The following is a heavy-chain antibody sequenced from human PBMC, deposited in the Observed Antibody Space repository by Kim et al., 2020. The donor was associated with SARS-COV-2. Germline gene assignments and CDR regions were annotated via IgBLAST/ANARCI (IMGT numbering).Heavy chain of an antibody. CDR1: GGSFSGYY. CDR3: ATVITGPVRNIGYNP. Sequence: SETLSLTCAVYGGSFSGYYWSWIRQPPGKGLEWIGEINHSGSTNYNPSLKSRVTISVDTSKNQFSLKLSSVTAADTAVYYCATVITGPVRNIGYNPWGQGTLVTVSS. CDR2: INHSGST. D-gene: IGHD1-20*01. V-gene: IGHV4-34*01. J-gene: IGHJ5*02.